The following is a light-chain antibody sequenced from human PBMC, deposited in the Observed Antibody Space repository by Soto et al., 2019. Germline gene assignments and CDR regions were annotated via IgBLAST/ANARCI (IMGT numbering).Light chain of an antibody. CDR1: SSNIGGNT. J-gene: IGLJ3*02. Sequence: QSVLTQPPSASATPGQGVTISCSGSSSNIGGNTANWFQHLPGSAPKLLIYDNNRWPSGVPDRFSGSKSGSSASLAISGLQSVDEADYYCSSWDDSLNAWVFGGGTKLTVL. CDR2: DNN. V-gene: IGLV1-44*01. CDR3: SSWDDSLNAWV.